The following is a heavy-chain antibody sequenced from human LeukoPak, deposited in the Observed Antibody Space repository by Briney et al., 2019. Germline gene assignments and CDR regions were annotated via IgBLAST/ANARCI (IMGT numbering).Heavy chain of an antibody. CDR1: GYTFTSYG. J-gene: IGHJ6*03. CDR2: ISAYNGNT. V-gene: IGHV1-18*01. D-gene: IGHD3-9*01. CDR3: ARQDLDITLYYYMDV. Sequence: GASVKVSCKASGYTFTSYGISWVRQAPGQGLEWMGWISAYNGNTNYAQKLQGRVTMTTDTSTSTAYMELRSLRSDDTAVYYCARQDLDITLYYYMDVWGKGTTVTVSS.